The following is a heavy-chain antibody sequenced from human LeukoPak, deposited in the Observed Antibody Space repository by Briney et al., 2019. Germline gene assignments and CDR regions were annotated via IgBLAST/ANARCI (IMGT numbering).Heavy chain of an antibody. CDR1: GFTVSSNY. Sequence: GGSVRLSCAASGFTVSSNYVSWVRQAPGKGLEWVSVIYSGGSTSYADSVKGRFTISRDNSKNTLYLQMNSLRADDTAVYYCVRRDVEGYYFDYWGQGTLVTVSS. J-gene: IGHJ4*02. D-gene: IGHD1-1*01. CDR3: VRRDVEGYYFDY. CDR2: IYSGGST. V-gene: IGHV3-53*01.